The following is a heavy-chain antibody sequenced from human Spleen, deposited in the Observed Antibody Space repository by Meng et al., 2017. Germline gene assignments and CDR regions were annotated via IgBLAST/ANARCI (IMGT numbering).Heavy chain of an antibody. V-gene: IGHV3-7*01. CDR3: ARVRSNYYYYGMDL. CDR2: IKQDGSER. Sequence: GESLKISCAASGFTFSSYWMSWVRQAPGKGLEWVANIKQDGSERYYVDSVKGRFTISRDNAKKSLCLQLNSLGAEDTAVYYCARVRSNYYYYGMDLWGQGTTVTVSS. J-gene: IGHJ6*02. CDR1: GFTFSSYW.